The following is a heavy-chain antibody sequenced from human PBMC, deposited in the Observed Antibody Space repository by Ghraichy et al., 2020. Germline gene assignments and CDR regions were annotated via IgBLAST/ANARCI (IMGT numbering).Heavy chain of an antibody. V-gene: IGHV4-59*01. CDR1: GGSISSYY. CDR3: ARAFDYLNWFDP. Sequence: SETLSLTCTVSGGSISSYYWSWIRQPPGKGLEWIGYIYYSGSTNYNPSLKSRVTISVDTSKNQISLKLSSVTAADTAVYYCARAFDYLNWFDPWGQGTLVTVSA. J-gene: IGHJ5*02. D-gene: IGHD3-9*01. CDR2: IYYSGST.